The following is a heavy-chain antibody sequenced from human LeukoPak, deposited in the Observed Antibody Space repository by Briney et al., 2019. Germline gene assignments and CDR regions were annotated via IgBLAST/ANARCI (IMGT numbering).Heavy chain of an antibody. D-gene: IGHD1-26*01. CDR1: GFTFDDYA. V-gene: IGHV3-43D*03. Sequence: GGSLRLSCAASGFTFDDYAMHWVRQASGKGLEWVSHITWDGGSTHYADSVEGRFTISRDNRENSLYLQMNSLRAEDTAVYYCANPIVGATRGAFRYWGQGTLVTVSS. J-gene: IGHJ4*02. CDR3: ANPIVGATRGAFRY. CDR2: ITWDGGST.